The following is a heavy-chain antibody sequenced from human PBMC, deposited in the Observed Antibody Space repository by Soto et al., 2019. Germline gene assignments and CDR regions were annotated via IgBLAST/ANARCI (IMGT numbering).Heavy chain of an antibody. CDR2: INAGNGNT. J-gene: IGHJ5*02. Sequence: ASVKVSCKTSGYTFTSYAIQWVRQAPGQRLEWMGWINAGNGNTKYSQKFQDRLTITRDTSATTVYMELSSLTSEDTAVYFCARAIDGYYSWFDPWGQGTLVTSPQ. CDR3: ARAIDGYYSWFDP. CDR1: GYTFTSYA. V-gene: IGHV1-3*01. D-gene: IGHD3-3*01.